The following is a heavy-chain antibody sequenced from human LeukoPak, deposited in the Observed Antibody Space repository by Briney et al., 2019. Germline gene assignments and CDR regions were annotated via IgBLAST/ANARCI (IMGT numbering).Heavy chain of an antibody. J-gene: IGHJ4*02. Sequence: SQTLSLTCTVSGGSISSGDYYWSWIRQPPGKGLERIGYIYYSGSTYYNPSLKSRVTISVDTSKNQFSLKLSSVTAADTAVYYCARGGGYDPGRFDYWGQGTLVTVSS. V-gene: IGHV4-30-4*08. CDR3: ARGGGYDPGRFDY. D-gene: IGHD5-12*01. CDR1: GGSISSGDYY. CDR2: IYYSGST.